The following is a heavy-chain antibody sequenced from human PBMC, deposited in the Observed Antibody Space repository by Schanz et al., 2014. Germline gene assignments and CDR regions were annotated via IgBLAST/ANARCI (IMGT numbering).Heavy chain of an antibody. J-gene: IGHJ4*02. CDR1: GFTFNNYG. CDR3: AMGGYQLHH. Sequence: QVQLVESGGGVVQPGRSLRLSCVASGFTFNNYGMHWVRQAPGKGLEWVAVIRYDGRNKNFVESVKGRFTISRDNAENTLYLQMNSLRVEDTAVYYCAMGGYQLHHWGQGTLVTVSS. D-gene: IGHD1-7*01. CDR2: IRYDGRNK. V-gene: IGHV3-33*03.